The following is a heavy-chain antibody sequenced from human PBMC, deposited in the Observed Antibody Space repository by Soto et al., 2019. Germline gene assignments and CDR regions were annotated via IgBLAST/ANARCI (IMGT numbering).Heavy chain of an antibody. J-gene: IGHJ5*02. CDR2: IDYSGKT. Sequence: QVQLQESGPGLVKPSETLSLRCSDSGSSINRDPYFCAWIRQSPGRGLEWIGSIDYSGKTYYNPSLKSRVTISGYPPKSEFSLNMRSVTAADTAVYFYERQGSKMPTLECLAIDPCGHVTLVTASS. D-gene: IGHD3-3*01. V-gene: IGHV4-39*01. CDR3: ERQGSKMPTLECLAIDP. CDR1: GSSINRDPYF.